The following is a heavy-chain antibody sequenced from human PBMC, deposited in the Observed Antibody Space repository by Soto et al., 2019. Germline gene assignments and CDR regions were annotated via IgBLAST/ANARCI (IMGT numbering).Heavy chain of an antibody. Sequence: SVKVSCKASGGTFSTYPLSWVRQAPGQGLEWLGEIIPIFGTTNYAQKFQGRVTITADESTSTVYMDLSSLRSEDTAVYYCARMFDNYVNGNWFDPWGQGTLVTVSS. CDR1: GGTFSTYP. V-gene: IGHV1-69*13. J-gene: IGHJ5*02. D-gene: IGHD3-10*02. CDR2: IIPIFGTT. CDR3: ARMFDNYVNGNWFDP.